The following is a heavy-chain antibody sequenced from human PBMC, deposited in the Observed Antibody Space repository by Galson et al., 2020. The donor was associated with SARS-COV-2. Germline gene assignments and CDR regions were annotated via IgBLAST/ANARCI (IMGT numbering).Heavy chain of an antibody. V-gene: IGHV4-59*01. CDR3: ARLSTSNSFYYYMDV. CDR2: IYYSGST. CDR1: GGSISSYY. D-gene: IGHD2-2*01. J-gene: IGHJ6*03. Sequence: SETLSLTCTVSGGSISSYYWSWIRQPPGKGLEWIGYIYYSGSTNYNPSLKSRVTILVDTSKNQFSLNVNSVTAADTAVYYCARLSTSNSFYYYMDVWGEGTTVTVSS.